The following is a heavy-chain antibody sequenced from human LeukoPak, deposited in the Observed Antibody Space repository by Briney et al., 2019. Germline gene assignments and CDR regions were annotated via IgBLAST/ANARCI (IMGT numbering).Heavy chain of an antibody. CDR2: IKWNGGST. Sequence: RAWGSLLLSCAASGFTFDDYGMSWVRQAPGKGVEWVSCIKWNGGSTGYAASVKGRFTISRDNAKNSLYLQMNSLRAEDTALYYCARDGGQWLVPSDYWGQGTLVTVSS. J-gene: IGHJ4*02. CDR3: ARDGGQWLVPSDY. V-gene: IGHV3-20*04. CDR1: GFTFDDYG. D-gene: IGHD6-19*01.